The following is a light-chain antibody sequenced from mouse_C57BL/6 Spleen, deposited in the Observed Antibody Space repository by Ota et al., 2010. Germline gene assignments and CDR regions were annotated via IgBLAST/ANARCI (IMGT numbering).Light chain of an antibody. CDR1: QSVLYSGNQKNY. CDR2: GAS. V-gene: IGKV8-27*01. J-gene: IGKJ4*01. Sequence: NIMMTQSPSSLAVSAGEKVTMSCKSSQSVLYSGNQKNYLAWYQQKPGQPPKLLIYGASTRESGVPDRFTGSGSGTDFTLTISNVQSEDLADYFCQQYSSYPFTFGSGTKLEIK. CDR3: QQYSSYPFT.